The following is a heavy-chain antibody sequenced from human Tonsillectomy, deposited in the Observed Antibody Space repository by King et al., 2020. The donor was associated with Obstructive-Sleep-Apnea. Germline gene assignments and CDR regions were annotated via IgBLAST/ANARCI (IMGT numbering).Heavy chain of an antibody. J-gene: IGHJ4*02. CDR2: MNPNSGNT. V-gene: IGHV1-8*01. D-gene: IGHD3-10*01. CDR3: ARGLYPGETMVWGAIISLAY. CDR1: GYTFSSYD. Sequence: QLVQSGAEVKKPGASVKVSCKASGYTFSSYDINWVRQATGQGLEWMGWMNPNSGNTGYAQKFQGRVTMTRNTSISTAYMELSSLRSEDTAVYYCARGLYPGETMVWGAIISLAYWGRGTLVTVSS.